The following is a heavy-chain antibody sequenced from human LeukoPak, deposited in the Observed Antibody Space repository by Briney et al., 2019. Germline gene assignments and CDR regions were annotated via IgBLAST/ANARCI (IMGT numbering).Heavy chain of an antibody. V-gene: IGHV3-53*01. Sequence: GGSLRLSCTVSGFTVSSNSMSWVRQAPGKGLEWVSFISNSAETHYSDSVKGRFSISRDSSKNTLYLQMNSLRAEDTAVYYCARRAGIYSHPYDYWGQGTLVTVSS. CDR1: GFTVSSNS. CDR2: ISNSAET. CDR3: ARRAGIYSHPYDY. D-gene: IGHD1-14*01. J-gene: IGHJ4*02.